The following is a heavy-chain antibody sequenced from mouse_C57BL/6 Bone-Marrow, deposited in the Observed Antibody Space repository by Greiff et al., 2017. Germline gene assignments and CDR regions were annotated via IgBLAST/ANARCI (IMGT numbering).Heavy chain of an antibody. D-gene: IGHD2-5*01. CDR3: GSNYYFDY. J-gene: IGHJ2*01. CDR1: GYTFTSYW. V-gene: IGHV1-64*01. CDR2: IHPNSGST. Sequence: QVQLKQPGAELVKPGASVKLSCKASGYTFTSYWMHWVKQRPGQGLEWSGMIHPNSGSTKYNEKFKSKATLTVDKSSSTAYMQLSRLTSEDSAVYYCGSNYYFDYWGQGTTLTVSS.